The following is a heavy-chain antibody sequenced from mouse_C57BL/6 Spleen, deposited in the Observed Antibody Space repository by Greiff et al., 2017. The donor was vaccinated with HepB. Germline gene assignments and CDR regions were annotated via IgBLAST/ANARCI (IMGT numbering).Heavy chain of an antibody. CDR3: AKTLVATGYYAMDY. Sequence: EVMLVESGGGLVKPGGSLKLSCAASGFTFSDYGMHWVRQAPEKGLEWVAYISSGSSTIYYADTVKGRFTISRDNAKNTLFLQMTSLRSEDTAMYYCAKTLVATGYYAMDYWGQGTSVTVSS. D-gene: IGHD1-1*01. V-gene: IGHV5-17*01. CDR1: GFTFSDYG. J-gene: IGHJ4*01. CDR2: ISSGSSTI.